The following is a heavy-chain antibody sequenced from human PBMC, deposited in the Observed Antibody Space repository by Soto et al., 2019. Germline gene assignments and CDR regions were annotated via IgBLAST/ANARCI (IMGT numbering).Heavy chain of an antibody. J-gene: IGHJ4*02. Sequence: QITLKESGPTLVKPTQTLTLTCTFSGFSLSTSGVGVGWIRQPPGKALEWLALIYWNDDKRYSPSLKSRLTITKDTPKNQVVLTMTNMDPVDTATYYCAHRHSVSNWNYWFDYWGQGTLVTVSS. CDR2: IYWNDDK. CDR3: AHRHSVSNWNYWFDY. CDR1: GFSLSTSGVG. V-gene: IGHV2-5*01. D-gene: IGHD1-7*01.